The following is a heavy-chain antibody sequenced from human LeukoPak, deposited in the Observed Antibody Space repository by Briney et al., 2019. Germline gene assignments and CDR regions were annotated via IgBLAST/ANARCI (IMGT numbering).Heavy chain of an antibody. CDR2: IYCSGST. Sequence: SETLSLTCTVSGASFSTYYWSWIRQPPGKGLEWIGYIYCSGSTNYNPSLKSRVTMSVDTAKNQFSLKLSSVTAADTAVYYCARRYYYDSSGYHAAFDIWGQGTMVTVSS. D-gene: IGHD3-22*01. CDR1: GASFSTYY. V-gene: IGHV4-59*08. J-gene: IGHJ3*02. CDR3: ARRYYYDSSGYHAAFDI.